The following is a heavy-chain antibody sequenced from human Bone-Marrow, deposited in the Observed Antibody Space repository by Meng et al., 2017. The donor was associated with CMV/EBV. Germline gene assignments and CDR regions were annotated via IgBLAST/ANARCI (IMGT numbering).Heavy chain of an antibody. CDR1: GASLSDHY. CDR2: INHSGST. J-gene: IGHJ4*02. V-gene: IGHV4-34*01. Sequence: SETLSLTFDLHGASLSDHYWNWIRQSPGKGLEWIGEINHSGSTNYNPSLKSRVTISVDTSKKQISLKLSSVTAADTAVYYCARALTYYDFWSGYSPNYFDYWGQGTLVTVSS. D-gene: IGHD3-3*01. CDR3: ARALTYYDFWSGYSPNYFDY.